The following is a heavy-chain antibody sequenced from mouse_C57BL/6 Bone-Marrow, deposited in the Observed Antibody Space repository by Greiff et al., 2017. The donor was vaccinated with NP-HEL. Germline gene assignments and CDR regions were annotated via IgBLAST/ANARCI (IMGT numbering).Heavy chain of an antibody. J-gene: IGHJ4*01. CDR1: EYEFPSHD. V-gene: IGHV5-2*01. D-gene: IGHD3-2*02. CDR2: INSDGGST. CDR3: AIDSSGYRDYYAMDY. Sequence: EVKLMESGGGLVQPGESLKLSCESNEYEFPSHDMSWVRKTPEKRLELVAAINSDGGSTYYPDTMERRFIISRDNTKKTLYLQMSSLRSEDTALYYCAIDSSGYRDYYAMDYWGQGTSVTVSS.